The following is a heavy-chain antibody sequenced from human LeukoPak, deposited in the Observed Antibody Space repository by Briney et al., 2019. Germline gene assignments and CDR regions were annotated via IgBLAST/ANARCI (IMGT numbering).Heavy chain of an antibody. J-gene: IGHJ4*02. CDR1: GYTFTSYD. CDR2: MNPNSGNT. Sequence: ASVKVSCKASGYTFTSYDINWVRQATGQGLEWMGWMNPNSGNTGYAQKFQGRVTMTRDTSTSTVYMELSSLRSEDTAVYYCAWSAAAGTPNPRFDYWGQGTLVTVSS. V-gene: IGHV1-8*01. CDR3: AWSAAAGTPNPRFDY. D-gene: IGHD6-13*01.